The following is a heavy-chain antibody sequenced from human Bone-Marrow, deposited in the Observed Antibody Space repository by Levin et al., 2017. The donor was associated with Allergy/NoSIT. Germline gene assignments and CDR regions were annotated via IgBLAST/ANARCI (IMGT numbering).Heavy chain of an antibody. CDR3: ASPRRSGSWHYGMDV. V-gene: IGHV4-39*01. D-gene: IGHD1-26*01. J-gene: IGHJ6*02. Sequence: SETLSLTCTVSGGSISSSSYYWGWIRQPPGKGLEWIGSIYYSGSTYYNPSLKSRVTISVDTSKNQFSLKLSSVTAADTAVYYCASPRRSGSWHYGMDVWGQGTTVTVSS. CDR1: GGSISSSSYY. CDR2: IYYSGST.